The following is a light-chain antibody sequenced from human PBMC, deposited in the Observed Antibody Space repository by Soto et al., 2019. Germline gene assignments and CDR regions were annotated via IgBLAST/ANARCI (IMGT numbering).Light chain of an antibody. CDR3: QHYNNWPFT. J-gene: IGKJ3*01. Sequence: ERVMTQSPATLSVSLGERATLSCRASQSITSNLAWYQQKPGQAPRLLIYGASTRATGIPVRFSGSGSGTEFTLTISSLQSEDFAVYYCQHYNNWPFTFGPGTKVGIK. CDR1: QSITSN. CDR2: GAS. V-gene: IGKV3-15*01.